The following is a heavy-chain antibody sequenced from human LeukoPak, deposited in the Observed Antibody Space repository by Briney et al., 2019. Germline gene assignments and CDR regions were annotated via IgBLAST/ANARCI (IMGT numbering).Heavy chain of an antibody. J-gene: IGHJ4*02. CDR3: ARGGWGVFYDSSGYDFDY. D-gene: IGHD3-22*01. V-gene: IGHV5-51*01. Sequence: PGESLKISCQASGYIFTNYWIGWVRQMPGQGLEWMGIIYPSDSDPRYSPSFQGQVIISVDKSINTAYLQWGSLKASDTAVYYCARGGWGVFYDSSGYDFDYWGQGTLVTVSS. CDR1: GYIFTNYW. CDR2: IYPSDSDP.